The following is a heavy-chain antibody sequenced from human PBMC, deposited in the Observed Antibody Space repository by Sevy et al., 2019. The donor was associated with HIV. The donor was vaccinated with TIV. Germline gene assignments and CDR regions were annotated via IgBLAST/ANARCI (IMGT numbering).Heavy chain of an antibody. CDR3: AKGFCSGATCPRDYYYYGMDV. V-gene: IGHV3-23*01. J-gene: IGHJ6*02. CDR1: RFIFNDYG. CDR2: ISGSGRFT. Sequence: GGSLRLSCAASRFIFNDYGMHWVRQAPGKGLEWVSSISGSGRFTYYADFVEGRFIISRDNSKNTLSVQMNSLRAEDTAVYYCAKGFCSGATCPRDYYYYGMDVWGQGTTVTVSS. D-gene: IGHD2-15*01.